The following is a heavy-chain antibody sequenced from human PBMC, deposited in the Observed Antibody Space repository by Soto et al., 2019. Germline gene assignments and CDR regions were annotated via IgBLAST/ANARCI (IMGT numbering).Heavy chain of an antibody. V-gene: IGHV1-18*01. J-gene: IGHJ4*02. CDR2: ISAYNGNT. CDR3: ARTNYDILTGYDWVTHDY. CDR1: GYTFTSYG. D-gene: IGHD3-9*01. Sequence: QVQLVQSGAEVKKPRASVKVSCKASGYTFTSYGISWVRQAPGQGREWMGGISAYNGNTNYAQKLQGRVTMTTDTSTSTAYMELRSLRSDDTAVYYCARTNYDILTGYDWVTHDYWGQGTLVTVSS.